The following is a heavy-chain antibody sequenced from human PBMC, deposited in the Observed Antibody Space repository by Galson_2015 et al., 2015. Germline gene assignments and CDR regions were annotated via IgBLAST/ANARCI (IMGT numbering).Heavy chain of an antibody. CDR3: ARHENIVVVPAARGFDY. J-gene: IGHJ4*02. V-gene: IGHV4-39*01. Sequence: SETLSLTCTVSGGSISISTHYWAWIRQPPGKGLEWIGSIYYSGDTYYNPSLNNRVTISVDTSKKQFSLNLRSVTAADTAVYYCARHENIVVVPAARGFDYWGQGALVTVSS. CDR1: GGSISISTHY. D-gene: IGHD2-15*01. CDR2: IYYSGDT.